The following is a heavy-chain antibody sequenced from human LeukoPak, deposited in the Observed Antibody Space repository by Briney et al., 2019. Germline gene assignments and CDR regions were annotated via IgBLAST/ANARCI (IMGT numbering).Heavy chain of an antibody. CDR1: GYTFTSYY. V-gene: IGHV1-46*01. CDR3: TRDNDFDY. D-gene: IGHD2-8*01. J-gene: IGHJ4*02. CDR2: IYPGGGST. Sequence: ASVKVSCKASGYTFTSYYIHWVRQAPGQGLEWMGIIYPGGGSTSYAQKFQGRVTMTRDMSTSTVYMELSSLRSEDTAVYYCTRDNDFDYWGQGTLVTVSS.